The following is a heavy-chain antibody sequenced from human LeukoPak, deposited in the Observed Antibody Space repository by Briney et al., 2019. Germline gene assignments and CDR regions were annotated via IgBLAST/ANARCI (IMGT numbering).Heavy chain of an antibody. CDR2: ISSSGSTI. CDR1: GFTFSDYY. CDR3: ARDSILSGDIAAAGILNDY. Sequence: GGSLRLSCAASGFTFSDYYMSWIRQAPGKGLEWVSYISSSGSTIYYADSVKGRFTISRDNAKNSLYLQMNSLRAEDTAVYYCARDSILSGDIAAAGILNDYWGQGTLVTVSS. J-gene: IGHJ4*02. D-gene: IGHD6-13*01. V-gene: IGHV3-11*04.